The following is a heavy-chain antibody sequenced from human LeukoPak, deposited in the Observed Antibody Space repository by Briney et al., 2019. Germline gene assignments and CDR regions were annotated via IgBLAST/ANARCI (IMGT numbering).Heavy chain of an antibody. V-gene: IGHV1-46*03. CDR3: AGLEWPYSFDP. J-gene: IGHJ5*02. Sequence: ASVKVSCKASGYTFTSCYMHWVRQAPGQGLEWMGIINPSGGSTSYAQKFQGRVTMTRDTSTSTVYMELGSLRCEDTAVYYCAGLEWPYSFDPWGEGALVTVSP. D-gene: IGHD3-3*01. CDR2: INPSGGST. CDR1: GYTFTSCY.